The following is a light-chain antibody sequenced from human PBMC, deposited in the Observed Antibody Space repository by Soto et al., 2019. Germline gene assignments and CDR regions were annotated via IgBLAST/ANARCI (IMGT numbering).Light chain of an antibody. J-gene: IGKJ1*01. CDR3: QLYAISPKT. CDR2: DAS. V-gene: IGKV3-20*01. Sequence: EIVLTQSPGTLSLSPGGRATLSCRASQTVSSTSLAWYQQRPGQAPRLLIFDASTRVTGIPDRFSGSGSGTDFTLTISRLEPEDFAVYFCQLYAISPKTFGQGTKVDIK. CDR1: QTVSSTS.